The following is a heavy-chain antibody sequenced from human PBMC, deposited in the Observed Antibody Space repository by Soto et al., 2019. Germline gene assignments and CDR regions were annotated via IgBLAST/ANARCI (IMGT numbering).Heavy chain of an antibody. V-gene: IGHV3-30-3*01. CDR1: GFTFSSYA. D-gene: IGHD6-19*01. CDR3: ARERTVADYWYGMDV. J-gene: IGHJ6*02. CDR2: ISYDGSNK. Sequence: QVPLVESGGGVVQPGRSLRLSCAASGFTFSSYAMHWVRQAPGKGLEWVALISYDGSNKYYADSVKGRFTISRDNSKNTLYLQMNSLRAEDTAVYFCARERTVADYWYGMDVWGQGTTVTVSS.